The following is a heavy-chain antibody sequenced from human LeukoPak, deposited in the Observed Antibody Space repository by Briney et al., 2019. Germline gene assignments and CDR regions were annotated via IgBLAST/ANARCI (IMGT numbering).Heavy chain of an antibody. CDR3: ARDPFRVRVAAPDY. V-gene: IGHV3-23*01. D-gene: IGHD6-6*01. CDR2: ISGGGENT. J-gene: IGHJ4*02. CDR1: GFTFSSYA. Sequence: GGSLRLSCAASGFTFSSYAMSWVRQAPGKGLEWVSAISGGGENTYYADSVKGRFTISRDNSKKTLYLQMNSLRAEDTAVYYCARDPFRVRVAAPDYWGRGTLVTVSS.